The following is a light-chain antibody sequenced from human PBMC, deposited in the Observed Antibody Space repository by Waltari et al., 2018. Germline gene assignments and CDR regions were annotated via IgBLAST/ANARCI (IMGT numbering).Light chain of an antibody. Sequence: EVVMTQFPDTLSVSPGERATLSCRARQTINDKLAWYQQKPGQAPKLLIFDASTRATGVPARFSGSGSGTDFTLTISSLQSEDFAIYYCQQYNDWPPITFGPGTRLQIK. CDR1: QTINDK. CDR3: QQYNDWPPIT. V-gene: IGKV3-15*01. J-gene: IGKJ5*01. CDR2: DAS.